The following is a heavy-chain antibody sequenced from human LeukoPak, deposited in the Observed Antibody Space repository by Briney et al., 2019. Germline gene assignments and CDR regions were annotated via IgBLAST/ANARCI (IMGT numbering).Heavy chain of an antibody. CDR3: ARDRAPTDY. V-gene: IGHV3-48*02. Sequence: PGGSLRLFCATSGFTFSSHIMNWVRQAPGKGLEWVSYISSGSSSIYYADSVKGRFTISRDNAKNSLYLQMNSLRDEDTAIYYCARDRAPTDYWGQGTLVTVSS. CDR2: ISSGSSSI. CDR1: GFTFSSHI. J-gene: IGHJ4*02.